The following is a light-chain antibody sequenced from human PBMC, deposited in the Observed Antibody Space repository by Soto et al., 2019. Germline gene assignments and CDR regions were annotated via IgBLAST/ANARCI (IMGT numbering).Light chain of an antibody. Sequence: TVLTQSPATLSLSPGERATLSCRASHSVGDYLAWYQQKPGQAPRLLIYDASNRAAGVPYRFRGSGYGTDFTLTISSVEPEDFGVYYCQQRSDWPPITFGQGTRLDIK. CDR1: HSVGDY. CDR2: DAS. V-gene: IGKV3-11*01. CDR3: QQRSDWPPIT. J-gene: IGKJ5*01.